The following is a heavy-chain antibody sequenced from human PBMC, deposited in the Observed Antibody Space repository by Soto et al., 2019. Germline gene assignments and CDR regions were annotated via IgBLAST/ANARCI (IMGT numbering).Heavy chain of an antibody. CDR1: GFTSSSYS. CDR2: ISSSSSTI. J-gene: IGHJ4*02. CDR3: ARASLHLTGSEYYFDY. V-gene: IGHV3-48*01. Sequence: GGSLRLSCAASGFTSSSYSMNWVRQAPGKGLEWVSYISSSSSTIYYADSVKGRFTISRDNAKNSLYLQMNSLRAEDTAVYYCARASLHLTGSEYYFDYWGQGTLVTVSS. D-gene: IGHD3-9*01.